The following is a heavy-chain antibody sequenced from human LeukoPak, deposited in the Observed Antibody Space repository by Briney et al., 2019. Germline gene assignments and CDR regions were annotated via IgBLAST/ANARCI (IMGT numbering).Heavy chain of an antibody. V-gene: IGHV3-23*01. J-gene: IGHJ4*02. CDR2: ISGNGEMT. CDR3: ARGSAVSSFEGRL. D-gene: IGHD3-10*01. CDR1: GFTFSNYA. Sequence: GGSLRLSCAVSGFTFSNYAMTWVRQAPGKGLGWVSGISGNGEMTNYVDSVKGRFAISRDNSKNTLHLQMNSLRAEDTALYYCARGSAVSSFEGRLWGQGTLVTVSS.